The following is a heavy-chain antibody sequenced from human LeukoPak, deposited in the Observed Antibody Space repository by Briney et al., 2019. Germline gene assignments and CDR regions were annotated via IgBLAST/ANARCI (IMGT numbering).Heavy chain of an antibody. V-gene: IGHV3-9*01. D-gene: IGHD3-10*01. CDR1: GFTFDDYA. CDR2: ISYNSDTI. Sequence: GGSLRLSCAASGFTFDDYAMHWVRQAPGKGLEWVSGISYNSDTIGYADSVKGRFTISRDNAKNSLFLQMNSLRAEDTALYYCAKDSLFGGLLLLPYFDYWGQGTLVTVSS. J-gene: IGHJ4*02. CDR3: AKDSLFGGLLLLPYFDY.